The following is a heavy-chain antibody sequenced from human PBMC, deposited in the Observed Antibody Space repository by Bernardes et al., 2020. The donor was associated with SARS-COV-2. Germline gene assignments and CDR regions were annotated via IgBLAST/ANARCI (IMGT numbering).Heavy chain of an antibody. D-gene: IGHD4-17*01. CDR3: ARGPLSTVLTPGLLDY. CDR2: MNPHNDKT. J-gene: IGHJ4*02. V-gene: IGHV1-8*01. Sequence: ASVKVSCKTSGYTFISYDINWVRQATGQGLEWMGWMNPHNDKTGYAQKFQGRVTMTKDTSISTAYMELNSLTSGDTAVYYCARGPLSTVLTPGLLDYWGEGTLVNVSS. CDR1: GYTFISYD.